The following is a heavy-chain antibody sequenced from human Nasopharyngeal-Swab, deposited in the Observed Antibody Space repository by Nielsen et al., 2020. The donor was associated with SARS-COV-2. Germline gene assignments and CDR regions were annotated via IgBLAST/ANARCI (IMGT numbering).Heavy chain of an antibody. CDR1: GFTFSSYG. CDR2: ISYDGSNK. Sequence: GESLTISCAASGFTFSSYGMHWVRQAPGKGLEWVALISYDGSNKYYADSVKGRFTISRDNSKNTLYLQMNSLRAEDTAVYYCAKDYGDSSGYYQYYFDYWGQGTLVTVSS. CDR3: AKDYGDSSGYYQYYFDY. V-gene: IGHV3-30*18. D-gene: IGHD3-22*01. J-gene: IGHJ4*02.